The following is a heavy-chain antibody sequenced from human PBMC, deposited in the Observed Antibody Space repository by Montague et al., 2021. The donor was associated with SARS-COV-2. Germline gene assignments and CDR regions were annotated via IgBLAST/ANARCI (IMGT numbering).Heavy chain of an antibody. J-gene: IGHJ5*02. Sequence: PALVKPTQTLTLTCTFSGFSLSTSGVGVGWIRQPPGKALEWLTLIYWDDDKRYSPSLKSRLTITKDTSKNQVVLTMTNMDPVDTATYYCAHSMWYYGSGNNVLEAELDLWGQGNVV. CDR2: IYWDDDK. D-gene: IGHD3-10*01. CDR3: AHSMWYYGSGNNVLEAELDL. CDR1: GFSLSTSGVG. V-gene: IGHV2-5*02.